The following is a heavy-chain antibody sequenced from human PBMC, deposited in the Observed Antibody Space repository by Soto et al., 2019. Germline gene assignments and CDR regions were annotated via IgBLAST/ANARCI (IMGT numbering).Heavy chain of an antibody. CDR2: ISWNSGSI. Sequence: EVQLVESGGGLVQPGRSLRLSCAASGFTFDDYAMHWVRQAPGKGLEWVSGISWNSGSIGYADSVKGRFTISRDNAKNSLYLQMNSLRAEDTAVYYCAKDSYYYDSSGYPSGSAFDYWGQGTLVTVSS. D-gene: IGHD3-22*01. CDR3: AKDSYYYDSSGYPSGSAFDY. CDR1: GFTFDDYA. V-gene: IGHV3-9*01. J-gene: IGHJ4*02.